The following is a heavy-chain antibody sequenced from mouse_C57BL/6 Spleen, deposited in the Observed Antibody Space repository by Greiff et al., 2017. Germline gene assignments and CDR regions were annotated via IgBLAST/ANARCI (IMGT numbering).Heavy chain of an antibody. CDR2: FYPGSGSI. CDR3: ARHEDGLRLPYYYAMDY. V-gene: IGHV1-62-2*01. CDR1: GYTFTEYT. Sequence: QVQLQQSGAELVKPGASVKLSCKASGYTFTEYTIHWVKQRSGQGLEWIGWFYPGSGSIKYNEKFKDKATLTADKSSSTVYMEISRLTSEDAAVYVWARHEDGLRLPYYYAMDYWGQGTSVTVSS. D-gene: IGHD3-2*02. J-gene: IGHJ4*01.